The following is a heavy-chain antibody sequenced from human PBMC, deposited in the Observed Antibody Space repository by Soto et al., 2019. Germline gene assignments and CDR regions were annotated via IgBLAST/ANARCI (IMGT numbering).Heavy chain of an antibody. J-gene: IGHJ4*02. CDR2: VFHSATT. Sequence: PSETLSLTCTVSGDSFSDNYWNWIRQVPGKGLEWIGFVFHSATTSYNPSLKTRVAISDDTSKKQFSLRLTSVTAADTAIYYCARGHYSSGWPIDHWGQGILVTVSS. CDR3: ARGHYSSGWPIDH. D-gene: IGHD6-19*01. V-gene: IGHV4-59*01. CDR1: GDSFSDNY.